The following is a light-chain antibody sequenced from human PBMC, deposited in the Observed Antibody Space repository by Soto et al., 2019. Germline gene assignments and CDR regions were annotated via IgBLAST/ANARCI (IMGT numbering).Light chain of an antibody. J-gene: IGLJ2*01. V-gene: IGLV1-40*01. Sequence: QSVLTQPPSVSGAPGQRVTIPCTGSSSNIGAGYDVHWYQQLPGTAPKLLIYINSNRPSGVPDRFSGSKSGTSASLAISGLQADDEADYYCQSYDSSLTDVVLGGGTQLTVL. CDR2: INS. CDR3: QSYDSSLTDVV. CDR1: SSNIGAGYD.